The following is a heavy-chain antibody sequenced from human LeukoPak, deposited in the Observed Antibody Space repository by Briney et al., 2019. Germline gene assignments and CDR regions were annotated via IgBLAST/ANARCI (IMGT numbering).Heavy chain of an antibody. D-gene: IGHD3-16*01. CDR2: ISSSSSYI. V-gene: IGHV3-21*01. CDR3: ARDGGASTRYYYFFMDV. Sequence: GGSLRLSCAASGFTFSSYSMNWVRQAPGKGLEWVSSISSSSSYIYYADSVKGRFTISRDNAKNSLYLQMNSLRVEDTAVYYCARDGGASTRYYYFFMDVWGKGTTVTVSS. CDR1: GFTFSSYS. J-gene: IGHJ6*03.